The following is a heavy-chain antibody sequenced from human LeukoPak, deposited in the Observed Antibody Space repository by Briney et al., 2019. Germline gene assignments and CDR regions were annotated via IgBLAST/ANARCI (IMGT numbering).Heavy chain of an antibody. Sequence: PSGTLSLTCAVSGDSISSSNWWSWVRQPPGKGLEWIGEIYHSGRTNYNPSLKSRVTTSVDKSKNQFSLKLSSVTAADTAVYYCARGPSPYCGDDFYSHAFDIFGPGTMVTVSS. CDR1: GDSISSSNW. CDR3: ARGPSPYCGDDFYSHAFDI. V-gene: IGHV4-4*02. J-gene: IGHJ3*02. CDR2: IYHSGRT. D-gene: IGHD2-21*02.